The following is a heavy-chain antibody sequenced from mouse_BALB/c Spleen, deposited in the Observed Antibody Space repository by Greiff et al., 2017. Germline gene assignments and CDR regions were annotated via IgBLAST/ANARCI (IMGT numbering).Heavy chain of an antibody. CDR1: GYTFTSYW. J-gene: IGHJ4*01. V-gene: IGHV1-87*01. CDR2: IYPGDGDT. CDR3: ARRGQGYAMDY. Sequence: QVQLQQSGAELARPGASVKLSCKASGYTFTSYWMQWVKQRPGQGLEWIGAIYPGDGDTRYTQKFKGKATLTADKSSSTAYMQLSSLASEDSAVYYCARRGQGYAMDYWGQGTSVTVSS.